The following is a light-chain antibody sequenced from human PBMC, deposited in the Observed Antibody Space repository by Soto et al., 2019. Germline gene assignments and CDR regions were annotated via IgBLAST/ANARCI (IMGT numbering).Light chain of an antibody. V-gene: IGKV1-6*01. CDR3: LQDINYPWT. CDR1: QGIGNA. Sequence: AIQMTQSPSSLSASVGDRVTISCRASQGIGNAVGWYQHKPGKPPKVLIYGASNLQGGVPPRFSGTGSGTDFTLAISSLQPEDSATYYCLQDINYPWTFGQGTKVEIK. CDR2: GAS. J-gene: IGKJ1*01.